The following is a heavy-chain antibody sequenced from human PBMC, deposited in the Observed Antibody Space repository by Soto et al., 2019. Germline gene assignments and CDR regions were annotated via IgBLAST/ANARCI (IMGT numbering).Heavy chain of an antibody. D-gene: IGHD1-26*01. Sequence: GGSLRLSCTASGFTFGDYAMSWFRQAPGKGLEWVGFIRSKAYGGTTEYAASVKGRFTISRDDSKSIAYLQMNSLKTEDTAVYYCTLPLWELSPYYYYGMDVWGQGTTVTVSS. CDR3: TLPLWELSPYYYYGMDV. V-gene: IGHV3-49*03. CDR1: GFTFGDYA. CDR2: IRSKAYGGTT. J-gene: IGHJ6*02.